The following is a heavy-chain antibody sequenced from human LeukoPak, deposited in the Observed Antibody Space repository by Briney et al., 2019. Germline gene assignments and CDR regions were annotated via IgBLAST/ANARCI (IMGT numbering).Heavy chain of an antibody. J-gene: IGHJ4*02. D-gene: IGHD3-3*01. CDR2: LSSTGGTR. CDR3: ASAARPKLRFLDFDY. Sequence: GGSLRLSCVASGFSFSTYDMNWVRQAPGKGLEWVSYLSSTGGTRYYANSVKGRFTISRDDAKNSLYLQISSLRAEDTAVYYCASAARPKLRFLDFDYWGQGTLLTVSS. CDR1: GFSFSTYD. V-gene: IGHV3-48*01.